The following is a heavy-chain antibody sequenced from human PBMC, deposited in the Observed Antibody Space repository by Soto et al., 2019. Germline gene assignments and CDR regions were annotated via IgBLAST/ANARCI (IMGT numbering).Heavy chain of an antibody. V-gene: IGHV1-69*12. J-gene: IGHJ6*02. CDR2: IIPIFGTA. D-gene: IGHD1-20*01. CDR3: ARDAPRDNWNDGYYYYGMDV. CDR1: GGTFSSYA. Sequence: QVQLVQSGAEVKKPGSSVKVSCKASGGTFSSYAISWVRQAPGQGLKWMGGIIPIFGTANYAQKFQGRVTITADESTSTAYMELSSLRSEDTALYYCARDAPRDNWNDGYYYYGMDVWGQGTTVTVSS.